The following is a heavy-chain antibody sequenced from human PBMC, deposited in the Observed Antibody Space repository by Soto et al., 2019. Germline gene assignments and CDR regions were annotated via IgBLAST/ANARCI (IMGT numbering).Heavy chain of an antibody. D-gene: IGHD5-18*01. J-gene: IGHJ6*02. Sequence: QVQLQESGPGLVKPSETLSLTCTVSGGSVSSGSYYWSWIRQPPGKGLEWIGNIYYNGNTNYNPSLKSRVAISVDSSKNQFSLKVSSVTAADSAVYYCARVAYSYHYYYYGMDVWGQGTTVTVSS. CDR2: IYYNGNT. CDR1: GGSVSSGSYY. V-gene: IGHV4-61*01. CDR3: ARVAYSYHYYYYGMDV.